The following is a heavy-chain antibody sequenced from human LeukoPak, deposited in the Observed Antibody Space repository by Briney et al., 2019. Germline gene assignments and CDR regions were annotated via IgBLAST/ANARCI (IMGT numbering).Heavy chain of an antibody. J-gene: IGHJ4*02. Sequence: SETLSLTCTVSGGSISSYYWSWIRQPPGKGLEWFGYIYYSGSTNYNPSLKSRVTISVDTSKNQFSLKLRYVTAADTAVYYCARVRVVRGVSTPDYWGQGTLVTVSS. D-gene: IGHD3-10*01. CDR2: IYYSGST. CDR3: ARVRVVRGVSTPDY. CDR1: GGSISSYY. V-gene: IGHV4-59*01.